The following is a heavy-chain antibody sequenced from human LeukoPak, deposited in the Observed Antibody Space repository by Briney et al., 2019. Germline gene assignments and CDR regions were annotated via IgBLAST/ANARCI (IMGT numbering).Heavy chain of an antibody. CDR2: ISWNSGSI. CDR3: ARGPAYYYDSSGYYLYYFDY. D-gene: IGHD3-22*01. J-gene: IGHJ4*02. CDR1: GFTFDDYA. Sequence: AGGSLRLSCAASGFTFDDYAMHWVRHAPGKGLEWVSGISWNSGSIGYADSVKGRFTISRDNAKNSLYLQMNSLRAEDTALYYCARGPAYYYDSSGYYLYYFDYWGQGTLVTVSS. V-gene: IGHV3-9*01.